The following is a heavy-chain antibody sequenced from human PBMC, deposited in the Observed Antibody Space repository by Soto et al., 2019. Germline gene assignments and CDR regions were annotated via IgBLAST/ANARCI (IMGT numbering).Heavy chain of an antibody. Sequence: GGSLRLSCAASGFTFSSYSMNWVRQAPGKGLEWVSYISSSSSTIYYADSVKGRFTISRDNAKNSLYLQMNSLRAEDTAVYYCARDFVVVVAAYFDYWGQGTLVTVSS. CDR1: GFTFSSYS. V-gene: IGHV3-48*01. CDR2: ISSSSSTI. J-gene: IGHJ4*02. CDR3: ARDFVVVVAAYFDY. D-gene: IGHD2-15*01.